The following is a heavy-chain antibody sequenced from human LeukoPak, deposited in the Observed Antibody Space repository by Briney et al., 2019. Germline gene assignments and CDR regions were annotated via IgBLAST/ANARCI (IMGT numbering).Heavy chain of an antibody. J-gene: IGHJ5*02. V-gene: IGHV1-69*05. CDR2: IIPIFGTA. CDR1: GCTFRSYA. Sequence: SVKVSCKASGCTFRSYAISWVRQAPGQGLEWMGGIIPIFGTANYAQKFQGRVTITTDESTSTAYMELSSLRSEDTAVYYCARDPSTGSGANWFDPWGQGTLVTVSS. D-gene: IGHD6-19*01. CDR3: ARDPSTGSGANWFDP.